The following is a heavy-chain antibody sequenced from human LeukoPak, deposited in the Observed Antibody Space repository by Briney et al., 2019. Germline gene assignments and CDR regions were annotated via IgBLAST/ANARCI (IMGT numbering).Heavy chain of an antibody. Sequence: PGGSLRLSCAASGFTFSSYEMNWVRQAPGKGLEWVSYISSSGSTIYYADSVKGRFTISRDNAKNSLYLQMNSLRAEDTALYYCAREGGADYYDSSGYYYYFDYWGQGTLVTVSS. CDR2: ISSSGSTI. V-gene: IGHV3-48*03. CDR3: AREGGADYYDSSGYYYYFDY. D-gene: IGHD3-22*01. CDR1: GFTFSSYE. J-gene: IGHJ4*02.